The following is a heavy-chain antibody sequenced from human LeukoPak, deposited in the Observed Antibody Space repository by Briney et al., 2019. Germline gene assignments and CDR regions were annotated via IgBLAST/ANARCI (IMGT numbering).Heavy chain of an antibody. CDR3: ARDLYGDDILTGYAPFGY. J-gene: IGHJ4*02. V-gene: IGHV3-21*01. CDR1: GFTFSSYS. D-gene: IGHD3-9*01. Sequence: GGSLRLSCAASGFTFSSYSMNWVRQAPGKGLEWVSSISSSSSYIYYADSVEGRFTISRDNAKNSLYLQMNSLRAEDTAVYYCARDLYGDDILTGYAPFGYWGQGTLVTVSS. CDR2: ISSSSSYI.